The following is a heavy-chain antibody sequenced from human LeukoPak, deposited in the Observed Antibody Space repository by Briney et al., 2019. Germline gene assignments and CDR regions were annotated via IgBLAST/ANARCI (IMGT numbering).Heavy chain of an antibody. CDR2: INHSGST. J-gene: IGHJ5*02. Sequence: PSETLSLTCAVYGGSFSGYYWSWIRQPPGKGLEWIGEINHSGSTNYNPSLKSRVTISVDTSKNQFSLKLSSVTAADTAVYYCARGSNYYDSSGYYSGSWFDPWGQGTLVTVSS. D-gene: IGHD3-22*01. CDR3: ARGSNYYDSSGYYSGSWFDP. V-gene: IGHV4-34*01. CDR1: GGSFSGYY.